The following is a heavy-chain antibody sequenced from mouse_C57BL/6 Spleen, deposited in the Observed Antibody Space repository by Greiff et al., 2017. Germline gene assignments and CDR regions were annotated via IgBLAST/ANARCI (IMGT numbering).Heavy chain of an antibody. CDR3: ARWGGSRAMDY. V-gene: IGHV1-42*01. CDR2: INPSTGGT. CDR1: GYSFTGYY. Sequence: EVQLVESGPELVKPGASVKISCKASGYSFTGYYMNWVKQSPEKSLEWIGEINPSTGGTTYNQKFKAKATLTVDKSSSTAYMQLKSLTSEDSAGYYCARWGGSRAMDYWGQGTSVTVSS. J-gene: IGHJ4*01.